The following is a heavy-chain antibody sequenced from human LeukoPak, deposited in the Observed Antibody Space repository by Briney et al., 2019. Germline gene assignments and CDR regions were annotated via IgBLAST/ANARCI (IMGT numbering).Heavy chain of an antibody. D-gene: IGHD5-18*01. V-gene: IGHV3-53*01. CDR1: GLTVNNNY. CDR3: MTAAGYNFGQY. CDR2: LYIGGNT. Sequence: GGSLRLSCAASGLTVNNNYMNWVRQAPGKGLEWVSALYIGGNTYYADSVRGRFTTSRDNSKNTLYLQMNSLRAEDTAIYYCMTAAGYNFGQYWGQGTLVTVSS. J-gene: IGHJ4*02.